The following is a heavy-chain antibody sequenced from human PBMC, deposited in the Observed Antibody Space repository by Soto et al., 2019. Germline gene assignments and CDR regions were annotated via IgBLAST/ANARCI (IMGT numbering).Heavy chain of an antibody. J-gene: IGHJ6*02. CDR3: AKSGGFSGYDWRGYYYYGMDV. CDR1: GFTFSSYA. Sequence: ESGGGLKQPGESLRLSCAASGFTFSSYAMSWVRQAPGKGLEWVSGIRDSGGNTYYADSVKGRFTISRDNSKNTVYLQMNSLRAEDTAVYYCAKSGGFSGYDWRGYYYYGMDVWGQGTTVTVSS. V-gene: IGHV3-23*01. CDR2: IRDSGGNT. D-gene: IGHD5-12*01.